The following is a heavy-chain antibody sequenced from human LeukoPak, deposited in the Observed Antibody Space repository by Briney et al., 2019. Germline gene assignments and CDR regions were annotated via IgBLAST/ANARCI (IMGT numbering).Heavy chain of an antibody. J-gene: IGHJ4*02. Sequence: PLGCLRDSCVASRFTLIRDWLSSVRHALGGGRERVSHIKQDGSEKYYEDSVKRRFTISKDNAKNSLDLQMNSLRAEDTPVYCCARGGWEVPFDYWRQGTLVSVSS. CDR3: ARGGWEVPFDY. D-gene: IGHD1-26*01. CDR1: RFTLIRDW. V-gene: IGHV3-7*01. CDR2: IKQDGSEK.